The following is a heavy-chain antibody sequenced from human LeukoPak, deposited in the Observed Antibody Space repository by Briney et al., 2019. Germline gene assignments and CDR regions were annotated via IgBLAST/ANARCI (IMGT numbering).Heavy chain of an antibody. J-gene: IGHJ4*02. V-gene: IGHV4-39*01. Sequence: SETLSLTCTVSGGSISSSSYYWGWIRQPPGKGLERIGSIYYSGSTYYNPSLKSRVTISVDTSKNQCSLKLSSVTAADTAVYYCATGITMIVVVNYWGQGTLVTVSS. CDR2: IYYSGST. CDR3: ATGITMIVVVNY. CDR1: GGSISSSSYY. D-gene: IGHD3-22*01.